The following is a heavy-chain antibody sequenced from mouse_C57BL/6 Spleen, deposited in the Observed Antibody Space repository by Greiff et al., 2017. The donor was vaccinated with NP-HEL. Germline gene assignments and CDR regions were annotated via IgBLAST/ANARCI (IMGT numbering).Heavy chain of an antibody. CDR1: GYTFTSYW. CDR2: IYPGSGST. D-gene: IGHD1-1*01. V-gene: IGHV1-55*01. CDR3: AIFITTVVATSYFDY. Sequence: VQLQQSGAELVKPGASVKMSCKASGYTFTSYWITWVKQRPGQGLEWIGDIYPGSGSTNYNEKFKSKATLTVDTSSSTAYMQLSSLTSEDSAVYYCAIFITTVVATSYFDYWGQGTTLTVSS. J-gene: IGHJ2*01.